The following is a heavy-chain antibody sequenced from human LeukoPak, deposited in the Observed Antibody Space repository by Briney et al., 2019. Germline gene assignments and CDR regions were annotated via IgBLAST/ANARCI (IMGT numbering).Heavy chain of an antibody. Sequence: SQTLSLTCAVSGGSISSGGYSWSWIRQHPGKGLEWIGYIYYSGSTNYNPSLKSRVTISVDTSKNQFSLKLSSVTAADTAVYYCASLRAQFDYWGQGTLVTVSS. CDR3: ASLRAQFDY. J-gene: IGHJ4*02. CDR1: GGSISSGGYS. CDR2: IYYSGST. V-gene: IGHV4-31*11.